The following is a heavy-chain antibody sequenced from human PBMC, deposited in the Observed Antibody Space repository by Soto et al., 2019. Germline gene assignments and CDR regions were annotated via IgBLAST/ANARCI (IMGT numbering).Heavy chain of an antibody. V-gene: IGHV3-30-3*01. CDR3: ARNTDHRLVRGWLDP. J-gene: IGHJ5*02. D-gene: IGHD3-10*01. Sequence: PGWSLRLSCASSVLTFSTSAMHWVRQAPGKGLEWVAMISHDGSHEYYGDSVKGRFSVSRDNSHNILHLQMNSLRIEDTAVYFCARNTDHRLVRGWLDPWGQGTLVTVSS. CDR2: ISHDGSHE. CDR1: VLTFSTSA.